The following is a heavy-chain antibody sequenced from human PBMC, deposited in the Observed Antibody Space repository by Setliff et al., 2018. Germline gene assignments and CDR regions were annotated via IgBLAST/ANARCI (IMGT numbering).Heavy chain of an antibody. V-gene: IGHV4-61*09. J-gene: IGHJ4*02. D-gene: IGHD3-10*01. CDR1: GDSISSATNY. CDR3: ARSLGSGSWWNSRPSYSDY. Sequence: KPSETLSLTCTVSGDSISSATNYWSWIRQPAGKGLEWIGHIDPSGNTNYNPSLKSRVTISGDTSKNQFSLKLTSETAADTAVYFCARSLGSGSWWNSRPSYSDYWGQGTLVTVSS. CDR2: IDPSGNT.